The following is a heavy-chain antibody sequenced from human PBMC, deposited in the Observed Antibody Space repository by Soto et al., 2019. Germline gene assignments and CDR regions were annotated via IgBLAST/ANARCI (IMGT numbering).Heavy chain of an antibody. D-gene: IGHD3-10*01. J-gene: IGHJ4*02. Sequence: GASVKVSCKASGYKFINHYINWVRQAPGVGLEWMGIINPNGGGTDYAQKFQGRVIMTTDTYASTVHMELSSLRSEDTAVYFCARDSSASATSYSFDYWGQGTLVTVYS. CDR2: INPNGGGT. CDR1: GYKFINHY. V-gene: IGHV1-46*01. CDR3: ARDSSASATSYSFDY.